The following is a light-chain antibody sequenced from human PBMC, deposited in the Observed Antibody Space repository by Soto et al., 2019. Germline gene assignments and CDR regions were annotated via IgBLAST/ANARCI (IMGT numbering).Light chain of an antibody. Sequence: IQLCQSPSSLSASVEDRVTITCRASQGMSSYLAWYQQKPWKAPNLLIYAAYTLQSGVPSRFSGSGSGTEFTLTISSLQHDDFATYYWQQYDTYWTFGQGTKVDI. CDR2: AAY. CDR1: QGMSSY. CDR3: QQYDTYWT. J-gene: IGKJ1*01. V-gene: IGKV1-9*01.